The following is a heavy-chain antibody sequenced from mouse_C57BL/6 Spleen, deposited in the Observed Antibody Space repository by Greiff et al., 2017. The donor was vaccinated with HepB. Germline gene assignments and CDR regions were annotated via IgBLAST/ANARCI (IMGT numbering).Heavy chain of an antibody. V-gene: IGHV1-4*01. CDR3: ARAPYDGYFFDV. CDR2: INPSSGYT. CDR1: GYTFTSYT. D-gene: IGHD2-3*01. Sequence: VQLQQSGAELVRPGASVKMSCKASGYTFTSYTMHWVKQRPGQGLEWIGYINPSSGYTKYNQKFKDKATLTADKSSSTAYMQLSSLTSEDSAVYYCARAPYDGYFFDVWGTGTTVTVSS. J-gene: IGHJ1*03.